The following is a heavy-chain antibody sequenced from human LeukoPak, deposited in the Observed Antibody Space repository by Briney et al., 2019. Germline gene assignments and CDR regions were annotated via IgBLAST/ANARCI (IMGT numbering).Heavy chain of an antibody. V-gene: IGHV1-69*13. Sequence: ASVKVSCKASGGTFSSYAISWVRQAPGQGLEWMGGIIPIFGTANYAQKFQGRVTITADESTSTAYMELSSLRSEDTAVYYCARVGTRYYDSSGYGEDYWGQGTLVTASS. CDR2: IIPIFGTA. CDR3: ARVGTRYYDSSGYGEDY. J-gene: IGHJ4*02. CDR1: GGTFSSYA. D-gene: IGHD3-22*01.